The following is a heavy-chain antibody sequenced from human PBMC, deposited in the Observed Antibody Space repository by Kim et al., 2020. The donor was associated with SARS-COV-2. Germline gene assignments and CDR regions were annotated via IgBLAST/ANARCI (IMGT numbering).Heavy chain of an antibody. CDR2: IWYDGSNK. CDR1: GFTFSSYG. V-gene: IGHV3-33*01. J-gene: IGHJ4*02. Sequence: GGSLRLSCAASGFTFSSYGMHWVRQAPGKGLEWVAVIWYDGSNKYYADSVKGRFTISRDNSKNTLYLQMNSLRAEDTAVYYCARDRGGYYGSGSLGSSILDYWGQGTLVTVSS. CDR3: ARDRGGYYGSGSLGSSILDY. D-gene: IGHD3-10*01.